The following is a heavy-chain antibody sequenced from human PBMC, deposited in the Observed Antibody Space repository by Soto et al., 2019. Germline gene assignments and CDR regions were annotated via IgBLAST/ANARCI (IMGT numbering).Heavy chain of an antibody. CDR1: GFTVSSNY. V-gene: IGHV3-53*01. Sequence: PGGSLILSCAASGFTVSSNYMSWVRQAPGKGLEWVSVIYSGGSTYYADSVKGRFTISRDNSKNTLYLQMNSLRAEDTAVYYCRGAAAGKYYYYGMDVWGQGTTVTVSS. D-gene: IGHD6-13*01. CDR3: RGAAAGKYYYYGMDV. CDR2: IYSGGST. J-gene: IGHJ6*02.